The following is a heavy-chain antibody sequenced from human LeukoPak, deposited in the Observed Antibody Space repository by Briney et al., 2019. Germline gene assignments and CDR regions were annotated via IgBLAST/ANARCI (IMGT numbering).Heavy chain of an antibody. V-gene: IGHV4-34*01. CDR2: INHSGST. Sequence: SETLSLTCAVYGGSFSGYYWSWIRQPPGKGLEWIGEINHSGSTNYNPSLKSRVTISVDTSKNQFSLKLSSVTAADTAVYYCARGRSGGYNANWGQGTLVTLSS. D-gene: IGHD5-24*01. CDR1: GGSFSGYY. CDR3: ARGRSGGYNAN. J-gene: IGHJ4*02.